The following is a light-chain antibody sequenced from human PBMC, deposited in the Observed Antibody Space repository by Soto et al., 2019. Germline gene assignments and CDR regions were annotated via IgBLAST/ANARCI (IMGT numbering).Light chain of an antibody. Sequence: EIVLTQSPGTLSLSPGERATLSCRASQGVASRYLAWYQQKPGQAPRLLIYGASTMATGIPDRFSGSGLGTDFTLTISRLEPEEFAAYYCQHYGSSPIAFGKGTRLDIK. CDR3: QHYGSSPIA. J-gene: IGKJ5*01. V-gene: IGKV3-20*01. CDR2: GAS. CDR1: QGVASRY.